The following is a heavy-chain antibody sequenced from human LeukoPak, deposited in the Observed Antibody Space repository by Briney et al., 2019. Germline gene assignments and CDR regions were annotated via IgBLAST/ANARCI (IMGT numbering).Heavy chain of an antibody. CDR2: IIPIFGTA. D-gene: IGHD2-2*01. J-gene: IGHJ1*01. CDR3: ARGRWDVVVPAARIEYFQH. CDR1: GGTFSSYA. Sequence: GSSVKLSCKASGGTFSSYAISWVRQPPGQGLEWMGGIIPIFGTANYAQKFQGRVTITADESTSTAYMELSSLRSEDMAVYYCARGRWDVVVPAARIEYFQHWGQGTLVTVSS. V-gene: IGHV1-69*01.